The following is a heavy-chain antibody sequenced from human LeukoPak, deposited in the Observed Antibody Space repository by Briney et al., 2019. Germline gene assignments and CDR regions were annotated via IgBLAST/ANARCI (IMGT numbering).Heavy chain of an antibody. J-gene: IGHJ4*02. D-gene: IGHD3-22*01. V-gene: IGHV4-39*01. Sequence: KPSETLSLTCTVSGGSISSSSYYWGWIRQPPGKGLEWIGSIYYSGSTYYNPSLKSRVTISVDTSKNQFSLKLSSVTAADTAVYYCAGLPLLDYYDSSGYYRDYWGQGTLVTVSS. CDR1: GGSISSSSYY. CDR3: AGLPLLDYYDSSGYYRDY. CDR2: IYYSGST.